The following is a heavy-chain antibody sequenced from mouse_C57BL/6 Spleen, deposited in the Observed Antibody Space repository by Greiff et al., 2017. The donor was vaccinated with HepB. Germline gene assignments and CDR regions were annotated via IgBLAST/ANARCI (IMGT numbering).Heavy chain of an antibody. Sequence: EVQLQQSGPVLVKPGASVKMSCKASGYTFTDYYMNWVKQSHGKSLEWIGVINPYNGGTSYNQKFKGKATLTVDKSSSTAYMELNSLTSEDSAVYYCARGRLRDYFDYWGQGTTLTVSS. D-gene: IGHD3-1*01. J-gene: IGHJ2*01. CDR1: GYTFTDYY. CDR2: INPYNGGT. V-gene: IGHV1-19*01. CDR3: ARGRLRDYFDY.